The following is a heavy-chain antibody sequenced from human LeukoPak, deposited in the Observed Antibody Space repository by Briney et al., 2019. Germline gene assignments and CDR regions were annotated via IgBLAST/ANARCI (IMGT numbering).Heavy chain of an antibody. CDR1: GFTFSSYW. D-gene: IGHD1-26*01. V-gene: IGHV3-7*01. CDR3: ARDGIVGATTWEPGYYYYGMDV. Sequence: GGSLRLSCAASGFTFSSYWMSWVRQAPGKGLEWVANIKQDGSEKYYVDSVKGRFTISRDNAKNSLYLQMNSLRAEDTAVYYCARDGIVGATTWEPGYYYYGMDVWGQGTTVTVSS. J-gene: IGHJ6*02. CDR2: IKQDGSEK.